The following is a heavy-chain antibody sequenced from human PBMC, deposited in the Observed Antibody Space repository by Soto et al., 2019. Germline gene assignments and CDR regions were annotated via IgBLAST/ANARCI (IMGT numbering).Heavy chain of an antibody. J-gene: IGHJ6*02. D-gene: IGHD3-10*01. CDR2: ISSSSSTI. Sequence: PGGSLRLSWAASGFTFSSYSMNWVRQAPGKGLEWVSYISSSSSTIYYADSVKGRFTISRDNAKNSLYLQMNSLRAEDTAVYYCARDPGGSGSYYKTDPYYYYYGMDVWGQGTTVTVSS. V-gene: IGHV3-48*01. CDR3: ARDPGGSGSYYKTDPYYYYYGMDV. CDR1: GFTFSSYS.